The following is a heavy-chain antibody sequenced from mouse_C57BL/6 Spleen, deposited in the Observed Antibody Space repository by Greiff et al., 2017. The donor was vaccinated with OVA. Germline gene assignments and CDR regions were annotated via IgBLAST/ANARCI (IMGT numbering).Heavy chain of an antibody. Sequence: QVQLQQPGAELVKPGASVKLSCKASGYTFTSYWMHWVKQRPGQGLEWIGMIHPNSGSTNYNEKFKGKATVTVDKSSSTAYMQLSSLTSEDSAVYYCARFSATVVGAMDYWGQGTSLTVSS. CDR1: GYTFTSYW. J-gene: IGHJ4*01. CDR2: IHPNSGST. D-gene: IGHD1-1*01. V-gene: IGHV1-64*01. CDR3: ARFSATVVGAMDY.